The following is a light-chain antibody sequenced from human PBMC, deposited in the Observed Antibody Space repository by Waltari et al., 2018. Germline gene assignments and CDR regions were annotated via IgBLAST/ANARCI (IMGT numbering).Light chain of an antibody. CDR1: QSVRTY. Sequence: EIVLTQSPATLSLSPGDRATLSCRASQSVRTYLVWYQQRPAQAPRLLIYDASSRPAGIPARFSGSGSGTDFTLTISSLEPEDFAVYYCQQRINWPLTFGGGTKVEIK. V-gene: IGKV3-11*01. J-gene: IGKJ4*01. CDR2: DAS. CDR3: QQRINWPLT.